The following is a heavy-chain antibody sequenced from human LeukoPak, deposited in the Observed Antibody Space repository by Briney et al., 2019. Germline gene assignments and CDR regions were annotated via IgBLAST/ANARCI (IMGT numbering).Heavy chain of an antibody. CDR1: GGSIISGGYY. V-gene: IGHV4-31*02. D-gene: IGHD4-23*01. Sequence: PSEALSLTRAVSGGSIISGGYYWSWIRQHPGKCLEWTGYIYYSGSTYYNPPLKSRFTISVDTSKTQFSLKLSSVTAADTAVYYCARPASGGTDFDYWGQGTLVTVSS. CDR3: ARPASGGTDFDY. J-gene: IGHJ4*02. CDR2: IYYSGST.